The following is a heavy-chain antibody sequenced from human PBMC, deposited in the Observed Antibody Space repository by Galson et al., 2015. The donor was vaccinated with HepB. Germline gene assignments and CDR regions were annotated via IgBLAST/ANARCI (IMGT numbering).Heavy chain of an antibody. V-gene: IGHV3-21*01. CDR2: IKSGGDYT. CDR1: GFNFTSYN. J-gene: IGHJ5*02. Sequence: SLRLSCAASGFNFTSYNMNWVRQAPGKGLEWVSSIKSGGDYTYYADSLKGRFTISRDNAKNSLFLQMNSLRAEDTAVYYCARDYRPDFGSGNYYPNWFDPWGQGTLVTVSS. CDR3: ARDYRPDFGSGNYYPNWFDP. D-gene: IGHD3-10*01.